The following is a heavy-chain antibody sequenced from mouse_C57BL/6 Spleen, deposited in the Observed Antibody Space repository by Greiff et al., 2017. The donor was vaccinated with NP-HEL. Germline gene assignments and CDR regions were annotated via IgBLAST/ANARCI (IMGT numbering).Heavy chain of an antibody. D-gene: IGHD1-1*01. CDR1: GYAFTNYL. V-gene: IGHV1-54*01. CDR2: INPGSGGT. J-gene: IGHJ2*01. CDR3: ARGRTYSSYGDY. Sequence: QLQQSGAELVRPGTSVKVSCKASGYAFTNYLIEWVKQRPGQGLEWIGVINPGSGGTNYNEKFKGKATLTADKSSSTAYMQLSSLTSEDSAVYFCARGRTYSSYGDYWGQGTTLTVSS.